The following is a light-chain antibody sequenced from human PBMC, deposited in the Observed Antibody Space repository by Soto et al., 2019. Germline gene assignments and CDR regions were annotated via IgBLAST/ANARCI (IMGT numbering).Light chain of an antibody. CDR1: QSISSW. V-gene: IGKV1-5*03. CDR3: KQYNSYAT. J-gene: IGKJ5*01. CDR2: KAS. Sequence: DIPMTQSPSTLSASVGDRVTITCRASQSISSWLAWYQQKPGKAPKLLIYKASSLESGVPSRFSGSGSGTEFTLTISSLQPDDFATYYCKQYNSYATFGQGTRLEIK.